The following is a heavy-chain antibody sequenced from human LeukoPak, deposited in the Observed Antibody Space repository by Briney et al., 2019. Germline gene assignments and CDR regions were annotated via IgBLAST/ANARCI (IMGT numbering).Heavy chain of an antibody. CDR3: ARESGAFCPFGF. J-gene: IGHJ4*02. Sequence: SGTLSHTCAVSGGSILTTNWWSWVRQPPGKGLEWIGEVHLSGASNYNPSLKSRVSMSIDNSKNQLSLKLTSVTAADTAIYYCARESGAFCPFGFWGQGTLVTVSS. CDR2: VHLSGAS. D-gene: IGHD1-26*01. CDR1: GGSILTTNW. V-gene: IGHV4-4*02.